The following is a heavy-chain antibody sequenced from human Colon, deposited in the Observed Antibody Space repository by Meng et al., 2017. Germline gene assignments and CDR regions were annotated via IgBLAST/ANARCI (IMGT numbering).Heavy chain of an antibody. J-gene: IGHJ5*02. CDR1: GFSLSNSEVG. CDR2: IYWDDDK. D-gene: IGHD6-19*01. Sequence: QITLKESGPTLLTPTQTLTLTCTLAGFSLSNSEVGVGWIRQPPGKALEWLALIYWDDDKRYSPSLRGRLTITKDTSRDQVVLTMTDMAPDDTATYFCAHHTPGVAVTGTPYNWFDPWGQGTLVTVSS. CDR3: AHHTPGVAVTGTPYNWFDP. V-gene: IGHV2-5*02.